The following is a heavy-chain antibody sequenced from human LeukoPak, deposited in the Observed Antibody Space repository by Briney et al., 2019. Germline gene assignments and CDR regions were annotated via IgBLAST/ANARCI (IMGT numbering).Heavy chain of an antibody. Sequence: GGSLRLSCAASGFTFSSYSMNWVRQAPGKGLEWVSSISSSSSYIYYADSVKGRFTISRDNAQNSLFLQMNSLRVEDTAVYYCASRFCSDGVCHFDSWGQGTLVTVSS. J-gene: IGHJ4*02. V-gene: IGHV3-21*01. CDR1: GFTFSSYS. CDR2: ISSSSSYI. CDR3: ASRFCSDGVCHFDS. D-gene: IGHD2-8*01.